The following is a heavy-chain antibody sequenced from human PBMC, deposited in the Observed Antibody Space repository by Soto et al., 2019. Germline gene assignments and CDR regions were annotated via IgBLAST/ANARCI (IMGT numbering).Heavy chain of an antibody. CDR2: ISSSSSYI. J-gene: IGHJ6*02. D-gene: IGHD1-26*01. CDR3: ALRLGGATTSHYYYGMDV. Sequence: GGSLRLSCAASGFTFSSYSMNWVRQAPGKGLEWVSSISSSSSYIYYADSVKGRFTISRDNAKNSLYLQMNSLRAEDTAVYYCALRLGGATTSHYYYGMDVWGQGTTVTVSS. CDR1: GFTFSSYS. V-gene: IGHV3-21*01.